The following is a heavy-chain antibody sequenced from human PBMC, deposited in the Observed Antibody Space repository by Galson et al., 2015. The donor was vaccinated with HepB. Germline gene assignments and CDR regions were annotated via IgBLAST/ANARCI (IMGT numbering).Heavy chain of an antibody. CDR3: ARDPRRGATTDDYIGPWFDP. CDR2: INPNSGGT. V-gene: IGHV1-2*02. CDR1: GYTFTDYY. Sequence: SVKVSCKASGYTFTDYYLHWVRQAPGQGLEWMGWINPNSGGTDYAQKFQGTVTMTRDTSISTAYMELSRLTSDDTAVYYCARDPRRGATTDDYIGPWFDPWGQGTLVTVSS. D-gene: IGHD5-12*01. J-gene: IGHJ5*02.